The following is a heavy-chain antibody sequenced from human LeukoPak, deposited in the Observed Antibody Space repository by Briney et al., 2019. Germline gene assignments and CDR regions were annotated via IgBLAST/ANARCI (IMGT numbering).Heavy chain of an antibody. V-gene: IGHV1-69*01. CDR3: ARGLDYDILTGYYKNYFDY. J-gene: IGHJ4*02. Sequence: ASVKVSCKASGGTFSIYAISWVRQAPGQGLEWMGGIIPIFGTANYAQKFQGRVTITADESTSTAYMELSSLRSEDTAVYYCARGLDYDILTGYYKNYFDYWGQVTLVTVSS. CDR2: IIPIFGTA. D-gene: IGHD3-9*01. CDR1: GGTFSIYA.